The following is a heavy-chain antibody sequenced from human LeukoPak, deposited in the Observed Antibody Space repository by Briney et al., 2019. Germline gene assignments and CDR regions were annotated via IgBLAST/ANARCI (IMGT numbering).Heavy chain of an antibody. CDR1: GGSISSYY. V-gene: IGHV4-4*07. D-gene: IGHD6-13*01. Sequence: SETLSLTCTVSGGSISSYYWSWIRQPAWKGLEWIGRIYTSGSTNYNPSLKSRVTISVDTSKNQFSLKLSSVTAADTAVYYCARGAIAAAGLDYWGQGTLVTVSS. CDR2: IYTSGST. CDR3: ARGAIAAAGLDY. J-gene: IGHJ4*02.